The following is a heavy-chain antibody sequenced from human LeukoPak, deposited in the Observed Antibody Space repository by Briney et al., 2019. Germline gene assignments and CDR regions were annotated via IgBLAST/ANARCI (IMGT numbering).Heavy chain of an antibody. CDR3: AKGVHSGHYVQSMDF. J-gene: IGHJ4*02. CDR1: GFTFSSYA. V-gene: IGHV3-23*01. Sequence: GGSLRLSCAASGFTFSSYAMSWVRQAPGMGLEWVSTITGSGDTTYYADSVKGRFTISRDNSKNTLYLQINSLRAEDTAVYYCAKGVHSGHYVQSMDFWGQGTLVTVSS. CDR2: ITGSGDTT. D-gene: IGHD3-22*01.